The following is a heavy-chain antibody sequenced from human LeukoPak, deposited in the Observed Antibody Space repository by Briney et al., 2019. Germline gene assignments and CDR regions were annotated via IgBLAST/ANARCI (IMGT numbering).Heavy chain of an antibody. CDR1: GFTFSSYA. CDR2: ISYDGSNK. Sequence: GGSLRLSCAASGFTFSSYAMHWVRQAPGKGLEWVAVISYDGSNKYYADSVKGRFTISRDNSKNTLYLQMNSLRAEDTAVYYCARAYSDYVVHDAFDIWGQGTMVTVSS. V-gene: IGHV3-30-3*01. J-gene: IGHJ3*02. CDR3: ARAYSDYVVHDAFDI. D-gene: IGHD4-11*01.